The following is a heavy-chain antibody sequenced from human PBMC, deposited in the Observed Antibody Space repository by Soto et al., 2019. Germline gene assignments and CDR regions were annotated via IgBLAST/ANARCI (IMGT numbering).Heavy chain of an antibody. CDR2: IIPILGIT. J-gene: IGHJ4*02. CDR1: GGTFSSYT. Sequence: GASVKVSCKASGGTFSSYTISWVRQAPGQGLEWMGRIIPILGITNYAQKFQGRVTITADTSTNTAYMELSRLRSDDTAVYYCARVSIAARPTGPFDYWGQGTLVTVSS. D-gene: IGHD6-6*01. CDR3: ARVSIAARPTGPFDY. V-gene: IGHV1-69*02.